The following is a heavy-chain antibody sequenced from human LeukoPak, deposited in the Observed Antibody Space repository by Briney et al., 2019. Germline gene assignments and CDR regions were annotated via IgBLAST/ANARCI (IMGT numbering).Heavy chain of an antibody. D-gene: IGHD6-13*01. J-gene: IGHJ5*02. CDR2: IYYSGTT. Sequence: SETLSLTCTVSGGSIDSNSWTWIRQPPREGLEWIGYIYYSGTTNYNPSLKSRVTMSVDMSKNQFSLKLSSVTAADTAVYYCARRSSSWKNWFDPWGQGTLVTVSS. V-gene: IGHV4-59*01. CDR1: GGSIDSNS. CDR3: ARRSSSWKNWFDP.